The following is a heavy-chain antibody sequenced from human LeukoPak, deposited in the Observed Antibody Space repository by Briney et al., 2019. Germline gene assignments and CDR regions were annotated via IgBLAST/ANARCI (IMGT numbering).Heavy chain of an antibody. CDR3: ARWEIRGTAHKLDY. Sequence: GGSLRLSCVASGFTLSSHWMSWVRQAPGKGLEWVANINQDGSAKYFVDSVKGRFTISRDNAKNSMYLQMNSLRAEDTTVYYCARWEIRGTAHKLDYWGQGTLVTVSS. CDR1: GFTLSSHW. V-gene: IGHV3-7*01. D-gene: IGHD1-7*01. CDR2: INQDGSAK. J-gene: IGHJ4*02.